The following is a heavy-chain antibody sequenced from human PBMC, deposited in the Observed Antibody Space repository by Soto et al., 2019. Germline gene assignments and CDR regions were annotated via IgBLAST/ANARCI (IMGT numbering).Heavy chain of an antibody. D-gene: IGHD4-4*01. CDR1: GFNFSNYW. Sequence: EVQLVESGGGLVQPGGSLRLSCAASGFNFSNYWMHWVRQAPGKGLVWVSRMNSAGNSINYADSVKGRFTISRDNAKNTLYLQMHSLRVEDTAVYFCARGTTTRGNYYYGTDVWGQGTAVTVSS. J-gene: IGHJ6*02. V-gene: IGHV3-74*01. CDR2: MNSAGNSI. CDR3: ARGTTTRGNYYYGTDV.